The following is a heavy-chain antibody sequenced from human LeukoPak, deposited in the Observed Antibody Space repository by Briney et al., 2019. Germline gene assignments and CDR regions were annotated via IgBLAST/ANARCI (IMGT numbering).Heavy chain of an antibody. CDR1: GFTFSSYA. V-gene: IGHV3-23*01. D-gene: IGHD2-2*01. Sequence: GSLRLSCAASGFTFSSYAMSWVRQAPGKGLEWVSAISGSGGSTYYADSVKGRFTISRDNSKNTLYLQMNSLRAEDTAVYYCAKSLSIVVVPAAFMDVWGKGTTVTVSS. J-gene: IGHJ6*03. CDR2: ISGSGGST. CDR3: AKSLSIVVVPAAFMDV.